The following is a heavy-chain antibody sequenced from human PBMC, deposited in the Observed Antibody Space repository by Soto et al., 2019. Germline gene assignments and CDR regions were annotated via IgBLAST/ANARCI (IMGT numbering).Heavy chain of an antibody. V-gene: IGHV3-30-3*01. CDR1: GFTFSSYA. CDR2: ISYDGSNK. J-gene: IGHJ6*02. D-gene: IGHD5-18*01. Sequence: PGGSLRLSCGASGFTFSSYAMHWVRQAPGKGLEWVAVISYDGSNKYYADSVKGRFTISRDNSKNTLYLQMNSLRAEDTAVYYCARGGVMDTAGMDVWGQGTTVTVSS. CDR3: ARGGVMDTAGMDV.